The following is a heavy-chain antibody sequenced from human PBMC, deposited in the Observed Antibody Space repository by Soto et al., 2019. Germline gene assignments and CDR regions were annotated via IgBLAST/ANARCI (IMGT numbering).Heavy chain of an antibody. V-gene: IGHV1-69*13. J-gene: IGHJ6*02. CDR2: IIPIFGTA. Sequence: SVKVSCKASGGTFSRYAISWVRQAPGQGLEWMGGIIPIFGTANYAQKFQGRVTITADESTSTAYMELSSLRSEDTAVYYCARGAIQTRYYYYYGMDVWGQGTTVTVSS. CDR1: GGTFSRYA. CDR3: ARGAIQTRYYYYYGMDV.